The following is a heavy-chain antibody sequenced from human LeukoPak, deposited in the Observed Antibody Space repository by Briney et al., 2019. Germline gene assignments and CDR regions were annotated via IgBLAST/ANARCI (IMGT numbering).Heavy chain of an antibody. CDR2: IYTSGST. CDR1: GGSISSYY. D-gene: IGHD2-2*01. V-gene: IGHV4-4*07. J-gene: IGHJ6*02. Sequence: SETLSLTCTVSGGSISSYYWSWIRQPAGKGLEWIGRIYTSGSTNYNPSLKSRVTMSVDTSKNQFSLKLSSVTAADTAVYYCARNRYQLLRVYYYGMDVWGQGTTVTVSS. CDR3: ARNRYQLLRVYYYGMDV.